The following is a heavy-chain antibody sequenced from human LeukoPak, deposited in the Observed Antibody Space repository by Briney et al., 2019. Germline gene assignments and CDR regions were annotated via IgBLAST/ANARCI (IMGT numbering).Heavy chain of an antibody. V-gene: IGHV4-4*07. D-gene: IGHD3-22*01. Sequence: SETLSRTCTVSGGSISSYYWSWIRQPAGKGLEWIGRIYTSGSTNYNPSLKSRVTMSVDTSKNQFSLKLSSVTAADTAVYYCARGGGSYYDSSGYYLAYWGQGTLVTVSS. J-gene: IGHJ4*02. CDR2: IYTSGST. CDR3: ARGGGSYYDSSGYYLAY. CDR1: GGSISSYY.